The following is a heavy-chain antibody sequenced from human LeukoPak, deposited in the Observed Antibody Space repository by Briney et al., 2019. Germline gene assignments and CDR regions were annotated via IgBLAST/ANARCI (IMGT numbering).Heavy chain of an antibody. Sequence: GGSLRLSCAASGFTFSSYAMSWVRQAPGKGLEWVSAISGSGGSTYYADSVKGRFTISRDNSKNTLYLQMNSLRAEDTAVYYCAKDPCSSTSRYLPNFDYWGQGTLVTVSS. V-gene: IGHV3-23*01. CDR2: ISGSGGST. CDR1: GFTFSSYA. CDR3: AKDPCSSTSRYLPNFDY. D-gene: IGHD2-2*01. J-gene: IGHJ4*02.